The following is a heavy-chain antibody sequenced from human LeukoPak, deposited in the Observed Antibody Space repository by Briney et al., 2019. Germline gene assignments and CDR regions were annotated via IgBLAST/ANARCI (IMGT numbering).Heavy chain of an antibody. CDR3: AREGPYYYDSSGSSY. J-gene: IGHJ4*02. Sequence: GASVKVSCKASGYTFTSYGISWVRQAPGQGLEWMGWISAYNGNTNYAQKLQGRVTMTTDTSTSTAYMELRSLRSDDTAVYYCAREGPYYYDSSGSSYWGQGTLDTVSS. V-gene: IGHV1-18*01. CDR1: GYTFTSYG. D-gene: IGHD3-22*01. CDR2: ISAYNGNT.